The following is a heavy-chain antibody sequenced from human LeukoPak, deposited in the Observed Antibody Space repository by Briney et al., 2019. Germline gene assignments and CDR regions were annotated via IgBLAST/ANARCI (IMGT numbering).Heavy chain of an antibody. J-gene: IGHJ4*02. Sequence: GGSLRLSCAASGFTFSDYYMSWIRQAPGKGLERVSYISSSGSTIYYADSVKGRFTISRDNAKNSLYLQMNSLRAEDTAVYYCARRGSSYDSSGYPHYYFDYWGQGTLVTVPS. CDR1: GFTFSDYY. CDR3: ARRGSSYDSSGYPHYYFDY. CDR2: ISSSGSTI. V-gene: IGHV3-11*01. D-gene: IGHD3-22*01.